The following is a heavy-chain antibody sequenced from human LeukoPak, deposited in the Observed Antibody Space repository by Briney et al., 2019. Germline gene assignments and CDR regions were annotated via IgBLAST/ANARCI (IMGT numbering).Heavy chain of an antibody. CDR1: GFTFSSYS. Sequence: GGSLRLSCAASGFTFSSYSMNWVRQAPGKGLEWVSSISSSSSYIYYADSVKGRFTISRDNAKNSLYLQMNSLRAEDTAVYYCARDGWVPAAVPIDYWGQGTLVTVSS. CDR2: ISSSSSYI. V-gene: IGHV3-21*01. CDR3: ARDGWVPAAVPIDY. D-gene: IGHD2-2*01. J-gene: IGHJ4*02.